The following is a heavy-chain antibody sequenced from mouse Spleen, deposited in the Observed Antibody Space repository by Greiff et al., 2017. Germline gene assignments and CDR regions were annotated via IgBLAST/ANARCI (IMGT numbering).Heavy chain of an antibody. CDR3: ARSRYGILYAMDY. CDR1: GYAFSSYW. D-gene: IGHD2-1*01. Sequence: VQLQQSGAELVKPGASVKISCKASGYAFSSYWMNWVKQRPGKGLEWIGQIYPGDGDTNYNGKFKGKATLTADKSSSTAYMQLSSLTSEDSAVYFCARSRYGILYAMDYWGQGTSVTVSS. V-gene: IGHV1-80*01. CDR2: IYPGDGDT. J-gene: IGHJ4*01.